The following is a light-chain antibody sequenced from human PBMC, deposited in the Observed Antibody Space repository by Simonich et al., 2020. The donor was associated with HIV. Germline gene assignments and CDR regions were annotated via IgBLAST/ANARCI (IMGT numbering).Light chain of an antibody. V-gene: IGKV1-5*03. CDR1: QSISSW. J-gene: IGKJ1*01. CDR2: KAS. Sequence: DIQMTQSPSTLSASVGDRVTITCRASQSISSWLAWYQQKPGKAPKLLIYKASSLESGVPSRFRGSGSGTEFTLTISSLQPDDFATYYCKQYNSYSWTFGQGTKVEIK. CDR3: KQYNSYSWT.